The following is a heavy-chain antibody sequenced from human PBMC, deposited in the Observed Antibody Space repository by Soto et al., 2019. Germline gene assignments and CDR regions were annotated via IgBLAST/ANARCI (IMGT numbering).Heavy chain of an antibody. D-gene: IGHD6-13*01. V-gene: IGHV1-46*01. CDR1: GYTFTSYY. CDR3: ASDRARQQLVNWFDP. J-gene: IGHJ5*02. CDR2: INPSGGST. Sequence: ASVKVSCKASGYTFTSYYMHWVRQAPGQGLEWMGIINPSGGSTSYAQKFQGRVTMTRDTSTSTVYMELSSLRSEDTAVYYCASDRARQQLVNWFDPRGQGTLVTVSS.